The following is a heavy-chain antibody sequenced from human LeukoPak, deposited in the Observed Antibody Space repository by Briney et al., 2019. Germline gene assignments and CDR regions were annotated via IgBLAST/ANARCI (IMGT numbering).Heavy chain of an antibody. D-gene: IGHD1-26*01. Sequence: SETLSLTCTVSGGSISSSSYYWGWIRQPPGKGLEWIGSIYYSGSTYYNPSLKSRVTISVDTPKNQFSLKLSSVTAADTAVYYCASIVGAAYYFDYWGQGTLVTVSS. J-gene: IGHJ4*02. V-gene: IGHV4-39*01. CDR1: GGSISSSSYY. CDR3: ASIVGAAYYFDY. CDR2: IYYSGST.